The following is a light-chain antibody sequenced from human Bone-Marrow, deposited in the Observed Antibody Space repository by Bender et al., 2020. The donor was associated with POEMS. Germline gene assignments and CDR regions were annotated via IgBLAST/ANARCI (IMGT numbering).Light chain of an antibody. CDR3: STYEGSNNFVV. J-gene: IGLJ2*01. Sequence: QSALTQPASVSGSPGQSITLSCSGTYHDVGGYNHVSWYQQYPGKPPKLLIYDVSIRASGVSGRLSGSKSGNTAFLTISGLQAEDEADYYCSTYEGSNNFVVFGGGTKLTVL. CDR1: YHDVGGYNH. V-gene: IGLV2-14*03. CDR2: DVS.